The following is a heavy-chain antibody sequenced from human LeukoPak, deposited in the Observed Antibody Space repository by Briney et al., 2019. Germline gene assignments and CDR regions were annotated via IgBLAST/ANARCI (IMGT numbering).Heavy chain of an antibody. CDR2: VNPNSGHT. V-gene: IGHV1-8*01. Sequence: ASVRVSCKASGYTFTSYDVNWVRQATGQGLEWMGWVNPNSGHTGYAQKFQGRVTVTTNTSISTAYMELSSLRSEDTAVYYCARGAPGSYCSGGSCPYFDYWGQGTLVSVSS. CDR1: GYTFTSYD. CDR3: ARGAPGSYCSGGSCPYFDY. J-gene: IGHJ4*02. D-gene: IGHD2-15*01.